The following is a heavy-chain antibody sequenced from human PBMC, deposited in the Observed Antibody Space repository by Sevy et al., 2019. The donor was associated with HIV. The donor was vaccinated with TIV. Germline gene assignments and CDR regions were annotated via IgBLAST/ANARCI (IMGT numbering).Heavy chain of an antibody. D-gene: IGHD3-3*01. Sequence: GGSLRLSCAASGFTFSDYYMSWIHQAPGKGLEWVSYISSSGSNIYYADSVKGRFTVSRDNAKNSMYLQMNSLRAEDTALYYCARDLHRGLSGSTSGYWGQGTLVTVSS. CDR3: ARDLHRGLSGSTSGY. V-gene: IGHV3-11*01. J-gene: IGHJ4*02. CDR1: GFTFSDYY. CDR2: ISSSGSNI.